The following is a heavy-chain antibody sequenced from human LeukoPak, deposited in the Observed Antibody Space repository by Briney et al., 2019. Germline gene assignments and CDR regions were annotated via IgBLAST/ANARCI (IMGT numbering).Heavy chain of an antibody. D-gene: IGHD2-21*02. J-gene: IGHJ4*02. CDR2: VDPEDGET. CDR3: ATNCGGDLYYFAY. V-gene: IGHV1-69-2*01. Sequence: ASVKSFCKVSGYTFTDYYMHWVQQAPGKGREWMGLVDPEDGETIYAEKFQGRVTITADTSTDTAYMELSSLRSEDTAVYYCATNCGGDLYYFAYWGQGTLVTVSS. CDR1: GYTFTDYY.